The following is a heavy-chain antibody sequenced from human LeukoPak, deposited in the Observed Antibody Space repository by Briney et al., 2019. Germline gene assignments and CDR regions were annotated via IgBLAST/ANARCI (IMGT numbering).Heavy chain of an antibody. Sequence: GSLRLSCAASGFTFSSYAMSWARQAPGKGLEWVSGISGNGGGTYYADSVKGRFTISRDNSKNTLYLQMNSLRAEGTAVYYCAKSFGYSRSWFDYWGQGTLVTVSS. CDR2: ISGNGGGT. CDR3: AKSFGYSRSWFDY. J-gene: IGHJ4*02. CDR1: GFTFSSYA. V-gene: IGHV3-23*01. D-gene: IGHD6-13*01.